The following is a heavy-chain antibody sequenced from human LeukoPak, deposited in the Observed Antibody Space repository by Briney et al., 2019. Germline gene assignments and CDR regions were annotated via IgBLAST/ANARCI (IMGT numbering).Heavy chain of an antibody. V-gene: IGHV3-30*04. CDR3: AREGNYYGSGSYLDY. CDR2: ISYDGSNK. CDR1: GFTFNTYA. Sequence: GGSLRLSCTASGFTFNTYAMHWVRQAPGKGLEWVAVISYDGSNKYYADSVKGRFTISRDNSKNTLYLQMNSLRAEDTAVYYCAREGNYYGSGSYLDYWGQGTLVTVSS. D-gene: IGHD3-10*01. J-gene: IGHJ4*02.